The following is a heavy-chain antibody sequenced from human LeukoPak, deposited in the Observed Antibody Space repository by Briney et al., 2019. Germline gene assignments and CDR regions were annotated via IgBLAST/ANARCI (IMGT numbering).Heavy chain of an antibody. CDR3: AQGYCNSTSCHLYYYYYMDV. J-gene: IGHJ6*03. Sequence: SVKVSCKASGGTFSSYAISWVRQAPGQGLEWMGGIIPIFGTANYAQKFQGRVTITADESTSTAYMELSSLRSEDTAVYYCAQGYCNSTSCHLYYYYYMDVWGKGTTVTVSS. CDR1: GGTFSSYA. V-gene: IGHV1-69*01. CDR2: IIPIFGTA. D-gene: IGHD2-2*01.